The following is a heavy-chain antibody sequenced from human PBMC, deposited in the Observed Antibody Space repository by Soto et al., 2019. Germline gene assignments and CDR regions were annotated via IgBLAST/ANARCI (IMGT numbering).Heavy chain of an antibody. J-gene: IGHJ4*02. Sequence: GASVKVSCKASGYTFTSYGISRVRQAPGQGLEWMGWISAYNGNTNYAQKLQGRVTMTTDTSTSTVYMELRILRFDDTAVYYCARDGWYVGDYWGQGTLVTVSS. D-gene: IGHD6-19*01. CDR3: ARDGWYVGDY. CDR1: GYTFTSYG. CDR2: ISAYNGNT. V-gene: IGHV1-18*01.